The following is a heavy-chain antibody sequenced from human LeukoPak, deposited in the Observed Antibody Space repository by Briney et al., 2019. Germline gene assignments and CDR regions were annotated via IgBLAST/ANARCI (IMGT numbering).Heavy chain of an antibody. CDR2: ISYEGSNK. Sequence: GGSLTLSCAASGFTFSRYGMHWVRQAPGKGLEWAAVISYEGSNKYYADSVKGRLTISRDNSKNTLYLQMNSLRVEDTALYYCAKDLGTAAQLDYWGQGTLVTVSA. D-gene: IGHD6-25*01. CDR1: GFTFSRYG. CDR3: AKDLGTAAQLDY. V-gene: IGHV3-30*18. J-gene: IGHJ4*02.